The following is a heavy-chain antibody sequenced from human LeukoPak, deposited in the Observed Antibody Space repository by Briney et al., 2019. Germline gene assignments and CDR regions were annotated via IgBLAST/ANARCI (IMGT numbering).Heavy chain of an antibody. CDR3: AREDVGDMTLFDY. D-gene: IGHD3-10*01. CDR2: IYYSGST. CDR1: GGSISSGDYY. Sequence: PSQTLSLTCTVSGGSISSGDYYWSWIRQPPGKGLEWSGYIYYSGSTYYNPSLKSRVTISVDTSKNQFSLKLSSVTAADTAVYYCAREDVGDMTLFDYWGQGTLVTVSS. J-gene: IGHJ4*02. V-gene: IGHV4-30-4*01.